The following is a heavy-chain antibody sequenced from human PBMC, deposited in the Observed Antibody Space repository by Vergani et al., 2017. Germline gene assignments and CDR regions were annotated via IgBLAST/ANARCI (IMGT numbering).Heavy chain of an antibody. CDR3: ARDQEYGSSMNNYGMDV. CDR2: IIPIFGTA. Sequence: QVQLVQSGAEVKKPGSSVKVSCKASGGTFSSYAISWVRQAPGQGLEWMGGIIPIFGTAHYAQKFQGRVTITADESTSTAYMELSSLRSEDTAVYYCARDQEYGSSMNNYGMDVWGQGTTVTVSS. J-gene: IGHJ6*02. D-gene: IGHD6-6*01. CDR1: GGTFSSYA. V-gene: IGHV1-69*01.